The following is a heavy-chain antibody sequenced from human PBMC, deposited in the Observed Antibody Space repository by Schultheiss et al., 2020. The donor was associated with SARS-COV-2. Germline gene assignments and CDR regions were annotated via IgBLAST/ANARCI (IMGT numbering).Heavy chain of an antibody. Sequence: GGSLRLSCAASGFTFSSYSMHWVRQAPGKGLEWVAVISYDGSNKYYADSVKGRFTISRDNSKNTLYLQMNSLRAEDTAVYYCAHHEWELLPFDYWGQGTLVTVSS. J-gene: IGHJ4*02. CDR1: GFTFSSYS. D-gene: IGHD1-26*01. V-gene: IGHV3-30*03. CDR3: AHHEWELLPFDY. CDR2: ISYDGSNK.